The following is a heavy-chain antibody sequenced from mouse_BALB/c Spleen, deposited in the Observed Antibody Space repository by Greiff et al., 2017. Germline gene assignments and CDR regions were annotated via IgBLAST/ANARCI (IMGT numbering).Heavy chain of an antibody. J-gene: IGHJ1*01. Sequence: EVKVVESGGGLVQPGGSRKLSCAASGFTFSDYGMAWVRQAPGKGPEWVAFISNLAYSIYYADTVTGRFTISRENAKNTLYLEMSSLRSEDTAMYYCARLILRDWYFDVWGAGTTVTVSS. D-gene: IGHD1-1*01. V-gene: IGHV5-15*02. CDR1: GFTFSDYG. CDR3: ARLILRDWYFDV. CDR2: ISNLAYSI.